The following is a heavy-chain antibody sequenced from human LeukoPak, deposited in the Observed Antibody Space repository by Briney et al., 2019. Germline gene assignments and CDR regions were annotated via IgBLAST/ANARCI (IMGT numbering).Heavy chain of an antibody. CDR2: IYWDDDK. D-gene: IGHD1/OR15-1a*01. CDR1: GFSLSTSGVG. CDR3: AHRQNTALPSGGVAFDI. J-gene: IGHJ3*02. Sequence: ESGPTLVKPTQTLTLTCTFSGFSLSTSGVGVGWIRQPPGKALEWPALIYWDDDKRYSPSLKSRLTITKDTSKNQVVLTMTNMDPVDTATYYCAHRQNTALPSGGVAFDIWGQGTMVTVSS. V-gene: IGHV2-5*02.